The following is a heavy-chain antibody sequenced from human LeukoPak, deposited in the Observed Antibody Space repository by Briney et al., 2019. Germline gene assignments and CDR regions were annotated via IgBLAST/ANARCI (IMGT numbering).Heavy chain of an antibody. Sequence: PGGSLRLSCAASGFTFSTYWMSWVRQAPGKGLEWVANINPDRSQKHHVDSVWGRFTISRDNANNSLYLQMSSLRAEDTAVYYCARTYGLEWGQGTLVTVSS. CDR3: ARTYGLE. CDR1: GFTFSTYW. CDR2: INPDRSQK. V-gene: IGHV3-7*04. J-gene: IGHJ4*02. D-gene: IGHD3-10*01.